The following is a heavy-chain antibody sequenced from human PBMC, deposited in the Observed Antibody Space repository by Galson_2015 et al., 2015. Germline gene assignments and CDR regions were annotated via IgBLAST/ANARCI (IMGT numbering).Heavy chain of an antibody. CDR2: IYPGDSDT. V-gene: IGHV5-51*01. J-gene: IGHJ3*02. CDR1: GYSFTTYW. CDR3: ARSWQYYYGSGSYDAFDI. D-gene: IGHD3-10*01. Sequence: QSGAEVKRPGESLRISCEGAGYSFTTYWIGWVRQMPGKGLEWMGIIYPGDSDTTYSPSFQGQVTISADKSITTAYLQWSTLKASDTAMYYCARSWQYYYGSGSYDAFDIWGQGTMVTVSS.